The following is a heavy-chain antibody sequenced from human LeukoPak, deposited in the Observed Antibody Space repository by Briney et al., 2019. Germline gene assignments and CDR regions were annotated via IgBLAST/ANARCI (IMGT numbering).Heavy chain of an antibody. CDR3: ARHRTKPRITMVRGPRAYYYMDV. D-gene: IGHD3-10*01. CDR2: LSHSGSS. J-gene: IGHJ6*03. CDR1: GYSISSGYY. V-gene: IGHV4-38-2*02. Sequence: PSETLSLTCTVSGYSISSGYYWDWIRQPPGKGLEWIGTLSHSGSSYYNPSLKSRVSISVDTSKNQFSLKLSSVTAADTAVYYCARHRTKPRITMVRGPRAYYYMDVWGKGTTVTISS.